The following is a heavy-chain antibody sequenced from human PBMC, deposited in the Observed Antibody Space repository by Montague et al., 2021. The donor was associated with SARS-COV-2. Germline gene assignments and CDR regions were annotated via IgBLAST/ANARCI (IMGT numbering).Heavy chain of an antibody. CDR3: ARMRIAAAGSPFDI. D-gene: IGHD6-13*01. CDR2: IDWDDDK. J-gene: IGHJ3*02. CDR1: GFSLSTSGMC. V-gene: IGHV2-70*11. Sequence: PALVKPTQTLTLTCTFSGFSLSTSGMCVSWIRQPPGKALEWLARIDWDDDKYYSTSLKTRLTISKDTSKNQVVLTMTSMDPVDTATYHCARMRIAAAGSPFDIWGQGTMVTVSS.